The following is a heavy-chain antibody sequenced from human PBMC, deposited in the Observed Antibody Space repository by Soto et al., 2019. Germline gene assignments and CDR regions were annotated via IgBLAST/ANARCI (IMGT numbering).Heavy chain of an antibody. J-gene: IGHJ4*02. CDR1: GYTFTSYA. V-gene: IGHV1-3*01. Sequence: VKVSCKASGYTFTSYAIHWVRQAPGQRLEWMGWISAGNENTKYSQKFQGRVTITTDTSATTAYMELSSLRSEDTAVYYCAREDSLRSPYYFDYWGQGTLVTVSS. D-gene: IGHD2-15*01. CDR2: ISAGNENT. CDR3: AREDSLRSPYYFDY.